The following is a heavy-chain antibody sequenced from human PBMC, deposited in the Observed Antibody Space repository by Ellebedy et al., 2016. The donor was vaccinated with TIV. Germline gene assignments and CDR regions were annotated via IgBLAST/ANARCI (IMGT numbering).Heavy chain of an antibody. CDR3: ARDPVGVGPAFDI. CDR2: IKQDGSDK. Sequence: GESLKISCVASGFTFSGYWMSWVRQAPGKGLEWVADIKQDGSDKYYVDSVKGRFTISRDNAKNSVYLQMNSLRAEDTAVYYCARDPVGVGPAFDIWGQGTMVTVSS. J-gene: IGHJ3*02. D-gene: IGHD4-23*01. CDR1: GFTFSGYW. V-gene: IGHV3-7*01.